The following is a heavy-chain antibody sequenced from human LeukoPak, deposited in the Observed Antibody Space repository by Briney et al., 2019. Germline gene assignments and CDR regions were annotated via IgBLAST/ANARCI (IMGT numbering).Heavy chain of an antibody. CDR3: ARGMATIDGYYYYMDV. J-gene: IGHJ6*03. V-gene: IGHV3-21*01. CDR1: GFTFSSYW. CDR2: ISSSSSYI. Sequence: GGSLRLSCAASGFTFSSYWMNWVRQAPGKGLEWVSSISSSSSYIYYADSVKGRFTISRDNAKNSLYLQMNSLRAEDTAVYYCARGMATIDGYYYYMDVWGKGTTVTVSS. D-gene: IGHD5-24*01.